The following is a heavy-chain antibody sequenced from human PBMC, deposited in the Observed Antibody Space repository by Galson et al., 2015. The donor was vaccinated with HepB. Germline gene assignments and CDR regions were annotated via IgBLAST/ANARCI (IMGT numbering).Heavy chain of an antibody. CDR3: VRIGNSGWYTS. CDR2: INPDSGGT. J-gene: IGHJ5*02. Sequence: SVKVSCKASGYTFIHFYMHWVRQAPGQGLEWMGRINPDSGGTNYAQKFQGRVTMTRDTSISTAYMELSRLTSDDTAIYYCVRIGNSGWYTSWGQGTLVTVSS. V-gene: IGHV1-2*06. CDR1: GYTFIHFY. D-gene: IGHD6-19*01.